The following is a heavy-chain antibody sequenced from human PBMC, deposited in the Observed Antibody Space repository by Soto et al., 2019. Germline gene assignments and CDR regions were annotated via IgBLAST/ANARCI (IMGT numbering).Heavy chain of an antibody. V-gene: IGHV1-2*02. J-gene: IGHJ3*02. D-gene: IGHD1-26*01. CDR3: AKIPPYTSGPVGGFDI. Sequence: QVQLVQSGAEVKKPGASVKVSCKASGYRFTGQYMHWVRQAPGQGLEWMGWINTNSGGTNYAQKFQGRVTMTRDTSISTAYMELSSLRSDDTAVYYCAKIPPYTSGPVGGFDIWGQGTMVTVSS. CDR2: INTNSGGT. CDR1: GYRFTGQY.